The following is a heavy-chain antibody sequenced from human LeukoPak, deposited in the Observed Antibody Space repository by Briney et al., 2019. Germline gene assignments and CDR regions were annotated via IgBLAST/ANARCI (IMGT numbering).Heavy chain of an antibody. J-gene: IGHJ4*02. CDR2: ISSSSSTI. CDR3: ARDSSSWYLDYFDY. Sequence: PGGSLRLSCAASGFTFSSYEMNWVRQAPGKGLEWVSYISSSSSTIYYADSVKGRFTISRDNAKNSLYLQMNSLRDEDTAVYYCARDSSSWYLDYFDYWGQGTLVTVSS. V-gene: IGHV3-48*02. CDR1: GFTFSSYE. D-gene: IGHD6-13*01.